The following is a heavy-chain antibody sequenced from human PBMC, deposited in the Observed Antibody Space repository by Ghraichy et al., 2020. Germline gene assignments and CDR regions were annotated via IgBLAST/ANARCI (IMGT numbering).Heavy chain of an antibody. Sequence: SETLSLTCAVSGGSISSGGYSWSWIRQPPGKGLEWIGYIYHSGSTYYNPSLKSRVTISVDRSKNQFSLKLSSVTAADTAVYYCARGVGQQLVNWFDPWGQGTLVTVSS. CDR3: ARGVGQQLVNWFDP. V-gene: IGHV4-30-2*01. CDR1: GGSISSGGYS. CDR2: IYHSGST. D-gene: IGHD6-13*01. J-gene: IGHJ5*02.